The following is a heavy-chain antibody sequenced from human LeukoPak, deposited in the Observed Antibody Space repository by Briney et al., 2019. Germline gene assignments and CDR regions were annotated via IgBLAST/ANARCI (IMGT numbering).Heavy chain of an antibody. J-gene: IGHJ4*02. D-gene: IGHD5-12*01. V-gene: IGHV4-39*07. CDR1: GDSISKSNYY. Sequence: SETLSLTCTVSGDSISKSNYYWGWIRQPPGKDLECIGTIYYSGRTYYNPSLTSRVTLSVDTSKNQFSLKLSSVTAADTAVYYCARGQWLRLRTTRRKPYYFDYWGQGTLVTVSS. CDR3: ARGQWLRLRTTRRKPYYFDY. CDR2: IYYSGRT.